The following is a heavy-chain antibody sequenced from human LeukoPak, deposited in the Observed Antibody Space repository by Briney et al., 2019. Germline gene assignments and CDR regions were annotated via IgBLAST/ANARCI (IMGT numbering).Heavy chain of an antibody. V-gene: IGHV1-24*01. Sequence: ASVKVSCKVSGYTLTELSMHWVRQAPGKGLEWMGGFDPEDGETIYAQRFLGRVTMTEDTSTDTAYMELSSLRSEDTAVYYCATRSHYYYYGMDVWGQGTTVTVSS. J-gene: IGHJ6*02. CDR3: ATRSHYYYYGMDV. CDR2: FDPEDGET. CDR1: GYTLTELS.